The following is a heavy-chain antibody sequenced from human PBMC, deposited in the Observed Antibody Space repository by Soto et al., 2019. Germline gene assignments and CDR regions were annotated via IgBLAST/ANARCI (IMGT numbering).Heavy chain of an antibody. CDR2: ITTSSAYI. J-gene: IGHJ5*02. V-gene: IGHV3-21*01. CDR1: GFTFNNYD. D-gene: IGHD2-21*01. Sequence: DVQLVESGGGLVKPGGSLRLSCAASGFTFNNYDMNWVRQAPGKGLEWVSSITTSSAYIYYADSLKGRITIARDNANNSLFLHMNSMGAEDTAVYYCVRSGTARLLRHSWFDTWGQGTLVTVSS. CDR3: VRSGTARLLRHSWFDT.